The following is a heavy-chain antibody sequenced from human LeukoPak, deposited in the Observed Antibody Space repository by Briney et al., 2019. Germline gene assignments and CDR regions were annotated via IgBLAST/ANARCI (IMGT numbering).Heavy chain of an antibody. V-gene: IGHV1-2*04. D-gene: IGHD6-19*01. J-gene: IGHJ4*02. CDR1: GYTFTGYY. Sequence: ASVKVSCKASGYTFTGYYMHWVRQPPGQGLEWMGWINPNSGGTNYAQEFQGWVTMTRDTSISKAYMELSRLRSDDTAVNYCARGDDSSGWLFDYWGQGTLVTVSS. CDR2: INPNSGGT. CDR3: ARGDDSSGWLFDY.